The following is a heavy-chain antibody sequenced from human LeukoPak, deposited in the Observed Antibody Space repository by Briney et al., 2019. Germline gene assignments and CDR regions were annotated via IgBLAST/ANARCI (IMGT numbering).Heavy chain of an antibody. D-gene: IGHD3-16*01. CDR3: ARVGELFSVRMDV. CDR2: IYYSGST. Sequence: SETLSLTCTVSGGSVSSSSAYWGWLRQAPGKGLEWIGYIYYSGSTNYNPSLKSRVTISVDTSKNQFSLKLSSVTAADTAVYYCARVGELFSVRMDVWGQGTTVTVSS. CDR1: GGSVSSSSAY. V-gene: IGHV4-61*05. J-gene: IGHJ6*02.